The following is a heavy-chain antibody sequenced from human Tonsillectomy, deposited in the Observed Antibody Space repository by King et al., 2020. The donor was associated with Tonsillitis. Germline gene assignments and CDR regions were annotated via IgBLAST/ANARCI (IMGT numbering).Heavy chain of an antibody. D-gene: IGHD5-18*01. CDR2: IYYSGST. CDR1: GGSISSGGYY. Sequence: VQLQESGPGLVKPSQTLSLTCTVSGGSISSGGYYWSWIRQHPGKGLEWIGYIYYSGSTYYNPSLKSRVTISVDTSKNQFSLKLSSVTAADTAVYYCARDPGFLPFYGFKDTASGYGMDVWGQGTTVTVSS. V-gene: IGHV4-31*03. CDR3: ARDPGFLPFYGFKDTASGYGMDV. J-gene: IGHJ6*02.